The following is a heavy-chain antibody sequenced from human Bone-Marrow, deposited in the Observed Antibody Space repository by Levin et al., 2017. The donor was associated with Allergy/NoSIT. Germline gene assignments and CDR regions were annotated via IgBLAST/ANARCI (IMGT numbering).Heavy chain of an antibody. CDR2: ISAYNGNT. D-gene: IGHD3-9*01. J-gene: IGHJ5*02. V-gene: IGHV1-18*01. CDR3: ARDPGYDILTGYPNNWFDP. CDR1: GYTFTSYG. Sequence: GESLKISCKASGYTFTSYGISWVRQAPGQGLEWMGWISAYNGNTNYAQKLQGRVTMTTDTSTSTAYMELRSLRSDDTAVYYCARDPGYDILTGYPNNWFDPWGQGTLVTVSS.